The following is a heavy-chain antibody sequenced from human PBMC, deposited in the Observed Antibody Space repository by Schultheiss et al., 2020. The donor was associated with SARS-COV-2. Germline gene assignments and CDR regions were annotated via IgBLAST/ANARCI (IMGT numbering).Heavy chain of an antibody. V-gene: IGHV3-33*01. D-gene: IGHD2-2*01. CDR2: IWYDGSNK. CDR3: ARDVRYCSSTSCLLNYMDV. J-gene: IGHJ6*03. CDR1: GFTFSSYG. Sequence: GESLKISCAASGFTFSSYGMHWVRQAPGKGLEWVAVIWYDGSNKYYADSVKGRFTISRDNSKNTLYLQMNSLRAEDTAVYYCARDVRYCSSTSCLLNYMDVWGKGTTVTVSS.